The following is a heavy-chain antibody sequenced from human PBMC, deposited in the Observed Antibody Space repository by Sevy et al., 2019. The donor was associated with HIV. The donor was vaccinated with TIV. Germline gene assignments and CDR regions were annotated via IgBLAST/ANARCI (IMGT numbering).Heavy chain of an antibody. Sequence: SETLSLTCTVSGGSISSYYWSWVRQPLGKGLEWIGYIYYSGSTNYNPSLKSRVTISVDTSKNQFSLKLSSVTAADTAVYYCARRSMVRGVSGYYYYAMEVWGQGTTVTLSS. CDR1: GGSISSYY. D-gene: IGHD3-10*01. V-gene: IGHV4-59*12. CDR2: IYYSGST. J-gene: IGHJ6*02. CDR3: ARRSMVRGVSGYYYYAMEV.